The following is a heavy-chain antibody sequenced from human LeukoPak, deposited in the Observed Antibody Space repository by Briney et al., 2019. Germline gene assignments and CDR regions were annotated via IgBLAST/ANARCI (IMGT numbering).Heavy chain of an antibody. J-gene: IGHJ4*02. V-gene: IGHV3-23*01. CDR1: GFTFSSYA. CDR2: ISGSGGST. D-gene: IGHD1-26*01. Sequence: GGSLRLSCAASGFTFSSYAMSWVRQSPGKGLEWVSAISGSGGSTYYADSVKGRFTISRDNSKNTLYLQMNSLRAEDTVVYYCAKFQWDKWTGFDYWGQGTLVTVSS. CDR3: AKFQWDKWTGFDY.